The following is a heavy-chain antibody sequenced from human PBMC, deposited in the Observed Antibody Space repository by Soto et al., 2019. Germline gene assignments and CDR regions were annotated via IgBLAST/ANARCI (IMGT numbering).Heavy chain of an antibody. CDR1: GGSISSGGYY. CDR2: IYYSGST. CDR3: ARDRIVVVPAAQRWFDP. V-gene: IGHV4-31*03. Sequence: PSETLSLTCTVSGGSISSGGYYWSWIRQHPGKGLEWIGYIYYSGSTYYNPSLKSRVTISVDTSKNQFSLKLSSVTAADTAVYYCARDRIVVVPAAQRWFDPWGQGTLVTVSS. D-gene: IGHD2-2*01. J-gene: IGHJ5*02.